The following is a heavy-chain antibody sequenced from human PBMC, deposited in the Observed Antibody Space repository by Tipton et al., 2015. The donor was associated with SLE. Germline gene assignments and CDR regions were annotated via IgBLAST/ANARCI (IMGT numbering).Heavy chain of an antibody. CDR2: IDPDGSRT. D-gene: IGHD6-13*01. V-gene: IGHV3-74*01. CDR1: SFTSSSYW. J-gene: IGHJ1*01. CDR3: ATIGGRQLAENFQH. Sequence: SLRLSCTASSFTSSSYWMHWVRQVPGKGLVWVSEIDPDGSRTNYADYVEGRFTISRDNSKNTVFLQMNSLRGEDTAVYYCATIGGRQLAENFQHWGQGALVTVSS.